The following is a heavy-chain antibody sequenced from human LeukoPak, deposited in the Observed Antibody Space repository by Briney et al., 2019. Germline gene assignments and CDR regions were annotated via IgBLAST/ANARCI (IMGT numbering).Heavy chain of an antibody. Sequence: SETLSLTCTVSGGSISSGDYYWSWVRQPRGKGLEWIGYIYYSGSTHYNPSLKSRVTILVDTSKNQFSLKLSSVTAADTAVYYCARGPNYVWGSYRYFDYWGQGTPVAVSS. J-gene: IGHJ4*02. CDR1: GGSISSGDYY. D-gene: IGHD3-16*02. CDR3: ARGPNYVWGSYRYFDY. CDR2: IYYSGST. V-gene: IGHV4-30-4*01.